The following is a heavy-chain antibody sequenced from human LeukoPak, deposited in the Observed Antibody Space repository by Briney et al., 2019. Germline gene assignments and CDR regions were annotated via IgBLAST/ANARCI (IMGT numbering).Heavy chain of an antibody. Sequence: ASVKVSCKASGYTFTGYYMHWVRQAPGQGLEWMGRINPNSGGTNYAQKFQGRVTMTRDTSISTAYMELSRLRSDDTAVHYCARVLSSGYDLFYWGQGTLVTVSS. CDR3: ARVLSSGYDLFY. V-gene: IGHV1-2*06. D-gene: IGHD5-12*01. CDR1: GYTFTGYY. J-gene: IGHJ4*02. CDR2: INPNSGGT.